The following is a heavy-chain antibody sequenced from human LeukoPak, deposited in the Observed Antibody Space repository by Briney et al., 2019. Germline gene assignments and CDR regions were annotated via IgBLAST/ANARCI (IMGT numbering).Heavy chain of an antibody. Sequence: PGGSLRLSCGASGFTFSNYWMTWVRQAPGKGLEWVANINRDASEKYYVDSVKGRFTISRDNAKNSLYLQMNSLRAEDTAVYYCARDPEYYDSSGYPTNNYFDYWGQGTLVTVSS. V-gene: IGHV3-7*01. J-gene: IGHJ4*02. D-gene: IGHD3-22*01. CDR2: INRDASEK. CDR3: ARDPEYYDSSGYPTNNYFDY. CDR1: GFTFSNYW.